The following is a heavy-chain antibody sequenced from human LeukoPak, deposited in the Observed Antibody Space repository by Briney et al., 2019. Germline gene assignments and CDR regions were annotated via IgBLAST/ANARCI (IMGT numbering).Heavy chain of an antibody. V-gene: IGHV3-30*02. CDR2: IRSDTTSK. CDR1: GFTFSYYA. Sequence: GGSLRLSCATSGFTFSYYAMHWVRQAPGRGLEWVALIRSDTTSKYYADSVKGRFTVSRDNSKNTLYLQMNSLRAEDTAVYYCAKEKGGRFLMVRGVSDYWGQGTLVTVSS. D-gene: IGHD3-10*01. CDR3: AKEKGGRFLMVRGVSDY. J-gene: IGHJ4*02.